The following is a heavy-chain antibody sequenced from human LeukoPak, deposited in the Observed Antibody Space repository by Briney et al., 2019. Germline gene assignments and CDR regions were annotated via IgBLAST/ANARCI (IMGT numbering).Heavy chain of an antibody. CDR2: IYCSGST. CDR3: VRDSSFGATHY. V-gene: IGHV4-39*07. D-gene: IGHD2-15*01. CDR1: GGSISSNSYY. Sequence: SETLSLTCTVSGGSISSNSYYWAWIRQPPGKGLEWIGSIYCSGSTYYNPSLQSRVTISVDTSKNQFSLKLSSVTAADTAVYFCVRDSSFGATHYWGQGTLVTVSS. J-gene: IGHJ4*02.